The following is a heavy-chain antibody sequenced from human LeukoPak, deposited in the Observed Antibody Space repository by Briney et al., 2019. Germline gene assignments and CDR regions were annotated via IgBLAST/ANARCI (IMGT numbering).Heavy chain of an antibody. Sequence: PSETLSLTCTVSSGSISSSSYYWGWIRQPPGKGLEWIGSIYYSGSTYYNPSLKSRVTISVDTSKNQFSLKLSSVTAADTAVYYCASGGSRTKRQWLVPNQARFDYWGQGTLVTVSS. CDR2: IYYSGST. J-gene: IGHJ4*02. CDR1: SGSISSSSYY. CDR3: ASGGSRTKRQWLVPNQARFDY. V-gene: IGHV4-39*07. D-gene: IGHD6-19*01.